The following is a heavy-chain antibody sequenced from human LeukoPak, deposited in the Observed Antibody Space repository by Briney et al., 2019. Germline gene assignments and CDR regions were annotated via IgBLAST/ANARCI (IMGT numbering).Heavy chain of an antibody. CDR2: VDSSGNT. Sequence: PSETLSLTCSVSVVSMNGYYWSWLRQSAGNRLEWIGHVDSSGNTNYNPSLESRVTMSVDTSKKQFSLKLTSVTAADMAVYFCARQFLVGSTFHAFDLWGQGTRVTVPS. CDR1: VVSMNGYY. CDR3: ARQFLVGSTFHAFDL. J-gene: IGHJ3*01. D-gene: IGHD1-26*01. V-gene: IGHV4-4*07.